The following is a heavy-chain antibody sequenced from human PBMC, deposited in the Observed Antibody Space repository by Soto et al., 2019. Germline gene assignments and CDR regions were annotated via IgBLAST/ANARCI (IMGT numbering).Heavy chain of an antibody. CDR1: GFSFSSYA. CDR3: AKWRYNYGYLDPRRGYHLAY. J-gene: IGHJ4*01. V-gene: IGHV3-23*01. Sequence: EVQLSESGGGLVQSGGSLRLSCAASGFSFSSYAMTWVRLTPGKGLEWVSSISGRGDRTDYADSVKGRFTISRDNSKNMMFLQMIRMRGEDTATYYCAKWRYNYGYLDPRRGYHLAYWGHGSLVTFYS. CDR2: ISGRGDRT. D-gene: IGHD3-10*01.